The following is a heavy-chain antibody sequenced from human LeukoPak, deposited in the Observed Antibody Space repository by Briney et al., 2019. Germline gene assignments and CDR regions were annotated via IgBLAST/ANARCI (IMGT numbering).Heavy chain of an antibody. Sequence: PGGSLRLSCAASGFTFSSYSMNWVRQAPGKGLEWVSSISSSSSYIYYADSVKGRFTISRDNAKNSLYLQMNSLRAEDTAVHYCARDQLDSGDFDYWGQGTLVTVSS. CDR2: ISSSSSYI. CDR1: GFTFSSYS. J-gene: IGHJ4*02. D-gene: IGHD3/OR15-3a*01. V-gene: IGHV3-21*01. CDR3: ARDQLDSGDFDY.